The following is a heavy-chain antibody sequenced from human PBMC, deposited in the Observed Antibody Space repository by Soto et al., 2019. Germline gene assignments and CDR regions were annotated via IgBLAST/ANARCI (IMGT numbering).Heavy chain of an antibody. CDR2: ISSSSSYI. D-gene: IGHD4-4*01. J-gene: IGHJ3*02. Sequence: VGSLRLSCAASGFTFSSYSMNWVRQAPGKGLEWVSSISSSSSYIYYADSVKGRFTISRDNAKNSLYLQMNSLRAEDTAVYYCASQSNSPHAFDIWGQGTMVTVS. CDR3: ASQSNSPHAFDI. CDR1: GFTFSSYS. V-gene: IGHV3-21*01.